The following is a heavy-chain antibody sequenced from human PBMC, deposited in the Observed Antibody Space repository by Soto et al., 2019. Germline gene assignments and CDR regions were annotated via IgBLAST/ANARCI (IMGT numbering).Heavy chain of an antibody. CDR2: IKQDGSEK. D-gene: IGHD3-3*01. V-gene: IGHV3-7*03. Sequence: PGGSLRLSCAASGFTFSSYWMSWVRQAPGKGLEWVANIKQDGSEKYYVDSVKGRFTISRDNAKNSLYLQMNSLRAEDTAVYYCARADYDFWSGYYYRYCYYFGMDGWGKGTTVTVGS. J-gene: IGHJ6*01. CDR3: ARADYDFWSGYYYRYCYYFGMDG. CDR1: GFTFSSYW.